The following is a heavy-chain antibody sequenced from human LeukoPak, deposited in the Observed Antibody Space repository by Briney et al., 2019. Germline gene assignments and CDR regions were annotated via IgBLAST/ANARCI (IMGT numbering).Heavy chain of an antibody. J-gene: IGHJ5*01. D-gene: IGHD3-10*01. Sequence: GGSLRLSCAASGFTFSSFYLGWVRQAPGKGLEWVSSISSGSTYIYYADSVKGRFTISRDNARNSLSLQLNSLRADDSAVYYCVRSAVPYVGWSPYGPWGQGTL. CDR2: ISSGSTYI. CDR3: VRSAVPYVGWSPYGP. V-gene: IGHV3-21*01. CDR1: GFTFSSFY.